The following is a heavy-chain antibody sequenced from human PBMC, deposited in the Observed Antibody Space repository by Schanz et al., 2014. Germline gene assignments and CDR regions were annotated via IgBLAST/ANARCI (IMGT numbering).Heavy chain of an antibody. CDR1: GFTFSSYD. CDR2: LWHDGSKK. Sequence: QVQLVESGGGVVQPGRSLRLSCVASGFTFSSYDVFWVRQAPGKGLEWVAILWHDGSKKYYADSVKGRFTISRDSTKNALYLQLHSLSPEDTAISYCANNQYADLDFASIYFDLWGQGTLVTVSS. D-gene: IGHD2-2*01. CDR3: ANNQYADLDFASIYFDL. J-gene: IGHJ4*02. V-gene: IGHV3-33*03.